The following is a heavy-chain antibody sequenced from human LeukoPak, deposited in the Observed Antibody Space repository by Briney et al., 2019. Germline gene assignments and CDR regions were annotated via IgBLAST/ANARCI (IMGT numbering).Heavy chain of an antibody. CDR1: GFTFNTYS. CDR3: AKDTVVGATTNLFDY. Sequence: GGSLRLSCAASGFTFNTYSMNWVRQAPGKGLEWVSAISGSGGTTYYADSVKGRFTISRDNSKNMLYLQMNSLGAEDTAVYYCAKDTVVGATTNLFDYWGQGTLVTVSS. CDR2: ISGSGGTT. J-gene: IGHJ4*02. V-gene: IGHV3-23*01. D-gene: IGHD1-26*01.